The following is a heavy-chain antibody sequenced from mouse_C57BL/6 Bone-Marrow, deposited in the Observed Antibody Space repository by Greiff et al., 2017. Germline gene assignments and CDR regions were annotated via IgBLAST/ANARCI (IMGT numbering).Heavy chain of an antibody. J-gene: IGHJ4*01. V-gene: IGHV1-39*01. CDR3: ARRGYYGNYFYAMDY. CDR1: GYSFTDYN. CDR2: INPNYGTT. Sequence: VQLKQSGPELVKPGASVKISCKASGYSFTDYNMNWVKQSNGKSLEWIGVINPNYGTTSYNQKFKGKATLTVDQSSSTAYMQLNSLTSEDSAVYYCARRGYYGNYFYAMDYWGQGTSVTVSS. D-gene: IGHD2-1*01.